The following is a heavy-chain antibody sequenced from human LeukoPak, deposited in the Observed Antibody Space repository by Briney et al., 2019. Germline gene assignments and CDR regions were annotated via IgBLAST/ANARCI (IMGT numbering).Heavy chain of an antibody. J-gene: IGHJ4*02. CDR2: ISASAGST. Sequence: GGSLRLSCAASGFTFSSYGMHWVRQAPGKGLEWVSTISASAGSTYYADSVKGRFSISRDNSKNTLYLQMNSLRAEDTAVYYCAKGTYWYEYYFDYWGQGTLVTVSS. CDR1: GFTFSSYG. V-gene: IGHV3-23*01. CDR3: AKGTYWYEYYFDY. D-gene: IGHD2-8*02.